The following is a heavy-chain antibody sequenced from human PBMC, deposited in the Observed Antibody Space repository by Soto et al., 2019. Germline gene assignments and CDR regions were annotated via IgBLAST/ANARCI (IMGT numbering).Heavy chain of an antibody. J-gene: IGHJ4*02. CDR1: GDSINSGGSY. CDR3: ARHTLTVYYFDY. Sequence: QVQLQESGPGLVKPSQTLSLTCTVSGDSINSGGSYWSWIRQHPGKGLEWIGYLSYSGSTYYNPSLKSRVTMSLDTSKNQLSLKLSSVTAADTAVYYCARHTLTVYYFDYWGQGTLVTVSS. D-gene: IGHD3-16*01. V-gene: IGHV4-31*03. CDR2: LSYSGST.